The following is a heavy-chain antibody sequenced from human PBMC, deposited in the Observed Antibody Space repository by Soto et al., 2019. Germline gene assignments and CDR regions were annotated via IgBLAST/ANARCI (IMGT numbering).Heavy chain of an antibody. CDR3: ARRGRYCTNGVCYEWFDP. D-gene: IGHD2-8*01. Sequence: SETLSLTCTVSGGSISSSSYYWGWIRQPPGKGLEWIGSIYYSGSTYYNPSLKSRVTISVDTSKNQFSLKLSSVTAADTAVYYCARRGRYCTNGVCYEWFDPWGQGTLVTVSS. CDR1: GGSISSSSYY. J-gene: IGHJ5*02. V-gene: IGHV4-39*01. CDR2: IYYSGST.